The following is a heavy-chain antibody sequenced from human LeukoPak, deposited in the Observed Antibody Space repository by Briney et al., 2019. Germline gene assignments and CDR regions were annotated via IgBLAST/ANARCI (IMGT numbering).Heavy chain of an antibody. Sequence: GGSLRLACAASGFTFSSYAMSWVRQAPGKGLEWVSAISGSGGSTYYADSVKGRFTISRDNSKNTRYLQMNSLRDEDTAVYYCAKDREKTYGDYGYIEFDYWGQGTLVTVSS. CDR2: ISGSGGST. D-gene: IGHD4-17*01. CDR3: AKDREKTYGDYGYIEFDY. V-gene: IGHV3-23*01. J-gene: IGHJ4*02. CDR1: GFTFSSYA.